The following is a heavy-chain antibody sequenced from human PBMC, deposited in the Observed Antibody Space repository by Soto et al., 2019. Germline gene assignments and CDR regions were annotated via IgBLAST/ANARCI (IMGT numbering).Heavy chain of an antibody. CDR3: ARHTPAISISDH. J-gene: IGHJ4*02. D-gene: IGHD2-15*01. V-gene: IGHV4-39*01. Sequence: SETLSLTCTVSDGSISSSSYYWGWIRQPPGKGLEWIGSIYYSGSTYYNPSLKSRVTISVDTSKNQFSLKLSSVTAADTAVYYCARHTPAISISDHWGQGTLVTVSS. CDR1: DGSISSSSYY. CDR2: IYYSGST.